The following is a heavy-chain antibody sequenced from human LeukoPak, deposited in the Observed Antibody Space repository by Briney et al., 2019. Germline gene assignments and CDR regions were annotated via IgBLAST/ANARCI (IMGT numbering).Heavy chain of an antibody. Sequence: PSETLSLTCAVSGGSISSVGYSWSWIRQPPGKGLEWSGYIYQSGSTYYTPSLKSRVTISVDRSKNQFSLKLSSVTAADTAVYYCARGYYGSGSYYNDYWGQGTLVTV. J-gene: IGHJ4*02. CDR2: IYQSGST. D-gene: IGHD3-10*01. CDR1: GGSISSVGYS. CDR3: ARGYYGSGSYYNDY. V-gene: IGHV4-30-2*01.